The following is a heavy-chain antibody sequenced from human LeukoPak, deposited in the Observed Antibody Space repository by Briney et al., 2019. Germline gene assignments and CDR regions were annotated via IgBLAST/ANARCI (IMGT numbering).Heavy chain of an antibody. CDR3: ASHIGGGIEDMDV. CDR1: GGSIGTYY. CDR2: IYVTGT. D-gene: IGHD3-16*02. V-gene: IGHV4-4*09. Sequence: SETLSLTCTVSGGSIGTYYWSWVRQSPGTGLEWIGYIYVTGTRYNPYLQSRVTISVDRSRNQFFLRMTSVTAADTAVYYCASHIGGGIEDMDVWGRGTKVTVSS. J-gene: IGHJ6*03.